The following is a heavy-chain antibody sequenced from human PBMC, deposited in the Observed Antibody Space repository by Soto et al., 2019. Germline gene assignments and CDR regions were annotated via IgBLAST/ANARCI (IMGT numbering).Heavy chain of an antibody. D-gene: IGHD2-2*02. J-gene: IGHJ4*02. CDR2: INAGNGNT. V-gene: IGHV1-3*01. CDR1: GYTFTSYY. Sequence: ASVKVSCKASGYTFTSYYMHWVRQAPGQGLEWMGWINAGNGNTEYSQKFQGRVTITRDTSASTAYMELSSLRSEDTAVYYCAKSATVPAAIAYWGQGTLVTVSS. CDR3: AKSATVPAAIAY.